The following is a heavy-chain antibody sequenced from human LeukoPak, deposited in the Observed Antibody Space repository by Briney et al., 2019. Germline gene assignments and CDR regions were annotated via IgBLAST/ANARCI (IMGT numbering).Heavy chain of an antibody. CDR2: INPNSGGT. CDR3: ARGETVTMVRGVGSEDY. D-gene: IGHD3-10*01. CDR1: GYTFTGYY. Sequence: GASVKVSCKASGYTFTGYYMHWVRQAPGQGLEWMGWINPNSGGTNYAQKFQGRVTMTRDTSISTAYMELSRLRCDDTAVYYCARGETVTMVRGVGSEDYWGQGTLVTVSS. J-gene: IGHJ4*02. V-gene: IGHV1-2*02.